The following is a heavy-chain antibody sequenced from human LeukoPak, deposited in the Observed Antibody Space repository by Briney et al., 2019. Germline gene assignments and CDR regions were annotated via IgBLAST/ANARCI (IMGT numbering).Heavy chain of an antibody. CDR1: GGSISSYY. CDR3: ARYSAGYAVY. CDR2: IYNSGTT. V-gene: IGHV4-59*01. J-gene: IGHJ4*02. Sequence: PSETLSLTCTVSGGSISSYYWSWIRQPPGKGLEWIGYIYNSGTTNYNPSLKSRVTISVDTSKNQFSLKLRSVTAADTAVYYCARYSAGYAVYWGQGTLVTVSS. D-gene: IGHD3-9*01.